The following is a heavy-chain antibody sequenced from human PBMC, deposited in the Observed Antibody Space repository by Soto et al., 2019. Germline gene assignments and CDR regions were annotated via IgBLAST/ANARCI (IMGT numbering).Heavy chain of an antibody. J-gene: IGHJ5*02. CDR1: GGSFSGYY. CDR3: ASLRGEYQLLEFRFDP. D-gene: IGHD2-2*01. CDR2: INHSGST. V-gene: IGHV4-34*01. Sequence: SETLSLTCAVYGGSFSGYYWSWIRQPPGKGLEWIGEINHSGSTNYNPSLKSRVTISVDTSKNQFSLKLSSVTAADTAVYYCASLRGEYQLLEFRFDPWGQGTLVTVSS.